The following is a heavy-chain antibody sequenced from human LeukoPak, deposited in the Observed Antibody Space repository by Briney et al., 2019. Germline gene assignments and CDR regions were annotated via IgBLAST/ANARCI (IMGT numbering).Heavy chain of an antibody. D-gene: IGHD6-13*01. CDR2: ISAYNGNT. Sequence: ASVKVSCKASGYTFTSYGISWVRQAPGQGLEWMGWISAYNGNTNYAQKLQGRVTMTTDTSTSTAYMELRSLRSDDTAVYYCARYGQRTGYSSSWYAPEYFQHWGQGTLVTVSS. V-gene: IGHV1-18*01. J-gene: IGHJ1*01. CDR1: GYTFTSYG. CDR3: ARYGQRTGYSSSWYAPEYFQH.